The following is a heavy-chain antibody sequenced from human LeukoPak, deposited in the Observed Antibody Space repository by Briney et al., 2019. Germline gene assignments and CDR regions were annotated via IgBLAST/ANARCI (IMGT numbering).Heavy chain of an antibody. J-gene: IGHJ4*02. D-gene: IGHD1-26*01. CDR1: GFTFSSYE. CDR3: AREGTYYDPQGFFDY. Sequence: PGGSLRLSCAAPGFTFSSYEMNWVRQAPGKGLEWVSYISSSGSSIYYADSVKGRFTISRDNAKNLLYLQMNSLRAEDTAVYYCAREGTYYDPQGFFDYWGQGTLVTVSS. V-gene: IGHV3-48*03. CDR2: ISSSGSSI.